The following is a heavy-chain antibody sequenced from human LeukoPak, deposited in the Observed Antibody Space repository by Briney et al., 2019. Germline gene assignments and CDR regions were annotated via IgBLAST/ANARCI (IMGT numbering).Heavy chain of an antibody. CDR2: INSDGSST. V-gene: IGHV3-74*01. D-gene: IGHD3-10*01. CDR3: ARGLPSLSYYS. J-gene: IGHJ4*02. CDR1: GFTFNNYW. Sequence: GGSLRLSCAASGFTFNNYWLHWVRQAPGTGLVWVSRINSDGSSTIYADSVKGRFTISRDNAKNTVYLQMNSLSAEDMAVYYCARGLPSLSYYSWGQGTLVTVSS.